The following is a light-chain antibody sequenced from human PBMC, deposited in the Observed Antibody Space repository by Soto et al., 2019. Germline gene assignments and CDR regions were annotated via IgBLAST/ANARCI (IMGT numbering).Light chain of an antibody. CDR2: KIN. CDR3: AVWDDNLSGVV. Sequence: QSVLTQPPSASATPGQMVTISCSGSSSNIGSNYVYWYQQIPGTAPKLLIYKINQRPSGVPDRFSGSKSGTSASLAVSGLRSEDEADYYCAVWDDNLSGVVFGGGTQLTVL. CDR1: SSNIGSNY. V-gene: IGLV1-47*01. J-gene: IGLJ2*01.